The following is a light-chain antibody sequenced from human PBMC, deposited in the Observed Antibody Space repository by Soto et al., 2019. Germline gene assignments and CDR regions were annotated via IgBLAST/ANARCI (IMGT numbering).Light chain of an antibody. CDR2: GAS. Sequence: EIVMTQSPATLSVSPGERAPPSRRASQSVSSNLAWYQQKPGQAPRLLIYGASTRATGIPARFSGSGSGTEFTLTISSLQSEDFATYYCQQSYSTPRTFGQGTRLEIK. CDR3: QQSYSTPRT. J-gene: IGKJ5*01. V-gene: IGKV3-15*01. CDR1: QSVSSN.